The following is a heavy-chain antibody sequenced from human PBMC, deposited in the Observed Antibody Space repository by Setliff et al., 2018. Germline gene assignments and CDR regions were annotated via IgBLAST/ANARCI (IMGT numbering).Heavy chain of an antibody. CDR3: AREFTRYYNFWSAHRYYMDV. Sequence: GASVKVSCKASGYTFTSYAMHWVRQAPGQRPGWMGWINAGNGNTKYSQKFQGRVTITRDTSASTAYMELSSLRSEDTAVYYCAREFTRYYNFWSAHRYYMDVWGKGTTVTVSS. V-gene: IGHV1-3*01. CDR2: INAGNGNT. D-gene: IGHD3-3*01. CDR1: GYTFTSYA. J-gene: IGHJ6*03.